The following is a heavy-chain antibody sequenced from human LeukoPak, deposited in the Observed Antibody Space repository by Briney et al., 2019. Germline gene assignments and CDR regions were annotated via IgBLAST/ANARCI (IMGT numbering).Heavy chain of an antibody. Sequence: GGSLRLSCAASGFTYSKYWMHWVRQAPGKGLEWVSRINSDGSSTIYADSVRGRFTISRDNAKNTLYLQMNSLRAEDTAVYYCARSGGYSYAYVFDYWGQGTLVTASS. J-gene: IGHJ4*02. V-gene: IGHV3-74*01. CDR3: ARSGGYSYAYVFDY. CDR1: GFTYSKYW. CDR2: INSDGSST. D-gene: IGHD5-18*01.